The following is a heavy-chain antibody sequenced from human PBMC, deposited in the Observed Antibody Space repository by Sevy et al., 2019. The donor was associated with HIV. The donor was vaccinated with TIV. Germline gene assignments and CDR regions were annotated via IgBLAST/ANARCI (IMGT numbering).Heavy chain of an antibody. V-gene: IGHV4-4*07. CDR3: ARSLPDTADFDF. J-gene: IGHJ4*02. D-gene: IGHD5-18*01. Sequence: SETLSLTCTVSGGSISNYYWSWIRQPAGKGLEWIGRIYTSGNNNYNPSLKIRVTMSVDTSKNQFSLKLTSVTAADTAIYYCARSLPDTADFDFWGQGTLVTVSS. CDR1: GGSISNYY. CDR2: IYTSGNN.